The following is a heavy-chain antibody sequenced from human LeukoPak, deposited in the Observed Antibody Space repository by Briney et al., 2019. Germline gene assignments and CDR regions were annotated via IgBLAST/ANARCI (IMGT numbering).Heavy chain of an antibody. CDR1: GYSFTSYW. J-gene: IGHJ5*02. V-gene: IGHV5-51*01. CDR3: ARHDPGGNWFDP. Sequence: GESLKISWKGSGYSFTSYWISWVRQMPGRGLGWLRIIYPGASDTRYSPSFQGQVTISADKSISTAYLQWSSLKASDTAMYYCARHDPGGNWFDPWGQGTLVTVSS. D-gene: IGHD3-10*01. CDR2: IYPGASDT.